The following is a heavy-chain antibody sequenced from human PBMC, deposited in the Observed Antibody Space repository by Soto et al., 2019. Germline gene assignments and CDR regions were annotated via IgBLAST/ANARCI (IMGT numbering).Heavy chain of an antibody. CDR3: AADKVDGYTPSWYFDL. D-gene: IGHD5-12*01. Sequence: QMQLVQSGPEVKKPGTSVKVSCKASGFTFSSSAVQWVRQARGQSLEWMGWIVVGSGNTNYAQKFQERVTITRDMSTSTAYMEVSSLRSEDTAVYYCAADKVDGYTPSWYFDLWGRGTLVTVSS. CDR2: IVVGSGNT. CDR1: GFTFSSSA. V-gene: IGHV1-58*01. J-gene: IGHJ2*01.